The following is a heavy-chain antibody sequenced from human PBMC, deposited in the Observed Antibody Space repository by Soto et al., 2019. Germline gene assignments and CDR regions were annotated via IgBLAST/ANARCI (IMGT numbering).Heavy chain of an antibody. D-gene: IGHD4-17*01. V-gene: IGHV1-69*01. CDR1: GGTFSSYA. Sequence: QVQLVQSGAEVKKPGSSVKVSCKASGGTFSSYAISWVRQAPGQGLEWMGGIIPIFGTANYAQKFQGRVTLPADESTSTAYMELSSLRSEDPAVYYCARESGGTTVAFGMDVWGQGTTVNVSS. J-gene: IGHJ6*02. CDR2: IIPIFGTA. CDR3: ARESGGTTVAFGMDV.